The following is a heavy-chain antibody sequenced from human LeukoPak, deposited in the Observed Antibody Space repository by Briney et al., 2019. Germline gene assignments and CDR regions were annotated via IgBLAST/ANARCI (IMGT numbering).Heavy chain of an antibody. V-gene: IGHV1-69*13. CDR3: ARDPGYSSSSHGY. CDR1: GYTFTSYD. J-gene: IGHJ4*02. Sequence: AASVKVSCKASGYTFTSYDINWVRQATGQGLEWMGGIIPIFGTANYAQKFQGRVTITADESTSTAYMELGSLRSEDTAVYYCARDPGYSSSSHGYWGQGTLVTVSS. D-gene: IGHD6-13*01. CDR2: IIPIFGTA.